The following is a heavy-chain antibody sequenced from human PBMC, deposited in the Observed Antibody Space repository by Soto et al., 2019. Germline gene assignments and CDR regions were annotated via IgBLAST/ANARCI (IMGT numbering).Heavy chain of an antibody. J-gene: IGHJ6*02. CDR1: GYAFASYG. CDR3: ARDLYYDSSGYYYDYYYYGMDV. CDR2: ISAYNGNT. Sequence: SVKVSCKASGYAFASYGISWVRQAPVQGLEWMGWISAYNGNTNYAQKLQGRVTMTTDTSTSTAYMELRSLRSDDTAVYYCARDLYYDSSGYYYDYYYYGMDVWGQGATVTVSS. D-gene: IGHD3-22*01. V-gene: IGHV1-18*04.